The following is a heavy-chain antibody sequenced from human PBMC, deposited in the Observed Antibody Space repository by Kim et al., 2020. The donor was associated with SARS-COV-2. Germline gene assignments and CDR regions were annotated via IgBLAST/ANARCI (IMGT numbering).Heavy chain of an antibody. V-gene: IGHV3-53*01. D-gene: IGHD3-9*01. Sequence: ADSVKGRFTISRDKSKNTLYLQMNSLRAEDTAVYYCARGGVSLRYFDWFWGQGTLVTVSS. J-gene: IGHJ4*02. CDR3: ARGGVSLRYFDWF.